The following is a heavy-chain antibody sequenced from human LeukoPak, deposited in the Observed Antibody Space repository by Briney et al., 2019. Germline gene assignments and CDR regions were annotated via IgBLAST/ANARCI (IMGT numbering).Heavy chain of an antibody. CDR2: SGST. V-gene: IGHV4-38-2*02. Sequence: SETLSLTCTVSGYSISSGYYWGWIRQPPGKGLEWIGSGSTYYNPSLKSRVTISVDTSKNQFSLKLSSVTAADTAVYYCARDGSSSWYGGYFDYWGQGTLVTVSS. J-gene: IGHJ4*02. CDR1: GYSISSGYY. CDR3: ARDGSSSWYGGYFDY. D-gene: IGHD6-13*01.